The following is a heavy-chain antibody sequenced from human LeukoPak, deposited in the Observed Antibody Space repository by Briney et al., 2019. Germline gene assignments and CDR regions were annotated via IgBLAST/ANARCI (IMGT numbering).Heavy chain of an antibody. J-gene: IGHJ4*02. V-gene: IGHV3-15*01. CDR3: TTGGDDSSGYYGIY. CDR1: GFTFSNAW. Sequence: GGSLRLSCAASGFTFSNAWMSWVRQAPGKGLEWVGRIKSKTDGGTTDYAAPVEGRFTISRDDSKNTLYLQMNSLKTEDTAVYYCTTGGDDSSGYYGIYWGQGTLVTVSS. CDR2: IKSKTDGGTT. D-gene: IGHD3-22*01.